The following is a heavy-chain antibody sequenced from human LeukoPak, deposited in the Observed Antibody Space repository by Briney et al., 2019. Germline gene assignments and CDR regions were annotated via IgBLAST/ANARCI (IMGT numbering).Heavy chain of an antibody. V-gene: IGHV4-61*01. Sequence: SETLSLTCTVSGGSVSSGTYYWSWIRQPPGKGLEWIGYIYYSGSTNYSPSLKSRFTISADTSKNQFSLKLTSVTVADMAVYYCERNYGDSLYYFDYWGQGTLVTVSS. CDR2: IYYSGST. D-gene: IGHD4-17*01. J-gene: IGHJ4*02. CDR1: GGSVSSGTYY. CDR3: ERNYGDSLYYFDY.